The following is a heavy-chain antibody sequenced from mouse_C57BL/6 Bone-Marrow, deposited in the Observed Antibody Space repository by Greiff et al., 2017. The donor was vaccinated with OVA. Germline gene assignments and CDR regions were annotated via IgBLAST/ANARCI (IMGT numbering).Heavy chain of an antibody. D-gene: IGHD1-1*01. CDR3: ARRGAYYGSSYVNYFDY. J-gene: IGHJ2*01. CDR1: GYTFTSYW. CDR2: IDPSDSET. Sequence: VQLQQPGAELVRPGSSVKLSCKASGYTFTSYWMHWVKQRPIQGLEWIGNIDPSDSETHYNQKFKDKATLTVDKSSSTAYMQLSSLTSEDSAVYYCARRGAYYGSSYVNYFDYWGQGTTLTVSS. V-gene: IGHV1-52*01.